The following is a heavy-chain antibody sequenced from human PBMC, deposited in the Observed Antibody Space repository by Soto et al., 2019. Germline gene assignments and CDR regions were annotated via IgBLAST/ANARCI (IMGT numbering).Heavy chain of an antibody. J-gene: IGHJ4*02. Sequence: EVQLVESGGGLVQPGGSLRLSCAASGFTFSSYWMHWGRQVPGKGLVWVSRINSDGSSTTYADSVKGRFTISRDNAKNTLYLQMNSLRAEDTAVYYCARVETCSSTSCYSVFDYWGQGTLVTVSS. V-gene: IGHV3-74*03. CDR1: GFTFSSYW. CDR3: ARVETCSSTSCYSVFDY. CDR2: INSDGSST. D-gene: IGHD2-2*01.